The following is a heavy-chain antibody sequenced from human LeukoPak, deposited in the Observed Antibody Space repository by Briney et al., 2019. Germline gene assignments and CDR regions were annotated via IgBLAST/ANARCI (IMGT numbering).Heavy chain of an antibody. CDR3: ARASGSYYYYYYMDV. Sequence: PGGSLRLSCAASGFTFSSYAMSWVRQAPGKGLEYVSAISSNGGSTYYANSVKGRFTISRDNSKNTLYLQMGSLRAEDMAVYYCARASGSYYYYYYMDVWGKGTTVTVSS. CDR1: GFTFSSYA. D-gene: IGHD3-10*01. J-gene: IGHJ6*03. CDR2: ISSNGGST. V-gene: IGHV3-64*01.